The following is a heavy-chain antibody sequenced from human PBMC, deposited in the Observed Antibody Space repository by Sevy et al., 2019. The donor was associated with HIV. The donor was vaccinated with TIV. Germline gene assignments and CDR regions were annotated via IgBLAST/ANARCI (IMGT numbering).Heavy chain of an antibody. J-gene: IGHJ4*02. V-gene: IGHV3-23*01. Sequence: GGSLRLSCAASGFAFYDYSMSWNRQAPGKGLEWVATLSFGCGKINYADSVKGRFTISRDNSKNSFYLQMDNLRVEDTALCYCAREGCTRPHDYWGQGTRVTVSS. CDR3: AREGCTRPHDY. CDR1: GFAFYDYS. CDR2: LSFGCGKI. D-gene: IGHD2-8*01.